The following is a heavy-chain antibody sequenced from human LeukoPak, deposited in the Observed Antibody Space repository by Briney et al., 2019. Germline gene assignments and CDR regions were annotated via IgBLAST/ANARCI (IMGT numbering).Heavy chain of an antibody. J-gene: IGHJ4*02. Sequence: GGSLRLSCAASGFTFSSYSTNWVRQAPGKGLEWVSYISSSSSTIYYADSVKGRFTISRDNSKNTLYLQMNSLRAEDTAVYYCAREGGRTYYYGSGSYFDYWGQGTLVTVSS. D-gene: IGHD3-10*01. CDR1: GFTFSSYS. CDR3: AREGGRTYYYGSGSYFDY. V-gene: IGHV3-48*01. CDR2: ISSSSSTI.